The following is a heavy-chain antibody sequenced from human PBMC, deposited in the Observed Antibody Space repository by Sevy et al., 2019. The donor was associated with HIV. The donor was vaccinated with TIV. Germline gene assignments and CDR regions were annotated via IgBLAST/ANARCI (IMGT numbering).Heavy chain of an antibody. Sequence: GGSLRLSCAASGFTFSSYAMRWVRQAPGKGLEWVSAISGSGGSAYYGDSVKGRFTISRDNSKNTLYLQMNSLRAEDTAVYYGAKQSGYDRYWGQGTLVTVSS. D-gene: IGHD3-22*01. J-gene: IGHJ4*02. V-gene: IGHV3-23*01. CDR3: AKQSGYDRY. CDR2: ISGSGGSA. CDR1: GFTFSSYA.